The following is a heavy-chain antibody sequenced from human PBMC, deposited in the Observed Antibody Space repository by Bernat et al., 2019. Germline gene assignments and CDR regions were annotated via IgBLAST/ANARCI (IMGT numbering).Heavy chain of an antibody. D-gene: IGHD3-22*01. CDR2: MSGSGIDT. Sequence: EVQLLESGGGLVQPGGSLRLSCAASGFTFLSYAMSWVRQAPGKGLEWVSAMSGSGIDTYYTDSVKGRFTISRDNSKDTRYLQMNSLRAEDTAVYFCVKGDYYYHDSSAYLDHWGQGTLVTVSS. CDR3: VKGDYYYHDSSAYLDH. CDR1: GFTFLSYA. J-gene: IGHJ4*02. V-gene: IGHV3-23*01.